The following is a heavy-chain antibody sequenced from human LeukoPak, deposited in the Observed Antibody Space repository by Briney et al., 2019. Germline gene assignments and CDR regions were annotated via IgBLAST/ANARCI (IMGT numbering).Heavy chain of an antibody. CDR1: GFTFNNFA. CDR3: AKDLGNYGDCVGWFDP. J-gene: IGHJ5*02. CDR2: IGGSGAHT. Sequence: GGSLRLSCEASGFTFNNFAMSWVRQAPEKGLEWVSAIGGSGAHTYYADSVKGRFTISRDNSKNTLYLQMKDLRAEDTAVYYCAKDLGNYGDCVGWFDPWGQGTLVTVSS. D-gene: IGHD2-21*02. V-gene: IGHV3-23*01.